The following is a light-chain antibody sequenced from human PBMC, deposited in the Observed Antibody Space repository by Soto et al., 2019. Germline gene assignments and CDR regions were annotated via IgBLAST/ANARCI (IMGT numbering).Light chain of an antibody. V-gene: IGKV1-9*01. CDR3: QQLHSYPRT. J-gene: IGKJ1*01. CDR1: QGITNY. Sequence: DIQLTQSPSFLSASVGDRVTITCRASQGITNYLAWYQQRPGKAPKLLIYGASTLQSGVPSRFSGSGSGTEFTLTINSLQPEDFATYYCQQLHSYPRTFGQGTKVEIK. CDR2: GAS.